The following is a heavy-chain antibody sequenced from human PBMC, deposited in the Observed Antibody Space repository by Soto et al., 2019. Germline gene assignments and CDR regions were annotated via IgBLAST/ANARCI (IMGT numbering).Heavy chain of an antibody. Sequence: PSETLSLTCSVSGGSISSGGYYWSWIRQHPGKGLEWIGYIYYSGSTYYNPSLKSRVTISVDTSKNQFSLKLSSVTAADTAVYYCARDLRYCSGGSCYTGAFDYWGQGTLVTVSS. J-gene: IGHJ4*02. CDR2: IYYSGST. V-gene: IGHV4-31*03. CDR3: ARDLRYCSGGSCYTGAFDY. CDR1: GGSISSGGYY. D-gene: IGHD2-15*01.